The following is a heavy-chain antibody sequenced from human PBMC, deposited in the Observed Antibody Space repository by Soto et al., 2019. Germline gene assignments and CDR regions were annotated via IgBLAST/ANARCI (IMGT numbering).Heavy chain of an antibody. CDR1: GGSISSYY. CDR2: IYYSGST. V-gene: IGHV4-59*08. Sequence: QVQLQESGPGVVKPSETLSLTCTVSGGSISSYYWSWIRQPPGKGLEWIGDIYYSGSTNYNPSLKSRVTISVATSKNHFSLNLSSVTAADTAVYYCARRASGWGGYYFDYWGQGTLVTVSS. CDR3: ARRASGWGGYYFDY. J-gene: IGHJ4*02. D-gene: IGHD6-19*01.